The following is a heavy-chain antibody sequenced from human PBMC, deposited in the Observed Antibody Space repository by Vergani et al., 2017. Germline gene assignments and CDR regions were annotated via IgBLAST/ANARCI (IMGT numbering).Heavy chain of an antibody. CDR1: GFTFDDYA. J-gene: IGHJ4*02. Sequence: EVQLVESGGGLVQPGRSLRLSCAASGFTFDDYAMHWVRQAPGKGLEWVSGISWNSGSIGYADSVKGRFTISRDNAKNSLYLQMYSLRAEDTALYYCAKSGRYFSRTSCYTSYYFDYWGQGTLVTVSS. CDR3: AKSGRYFSRTSCYTSYYFDY. CDR2: ISWNSGSI. D-gene: IGHD2-2*02. V-gene: IGHV3-9*01.